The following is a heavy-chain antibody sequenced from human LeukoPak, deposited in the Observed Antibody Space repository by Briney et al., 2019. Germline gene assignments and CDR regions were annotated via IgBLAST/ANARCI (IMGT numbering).Heavy chain of an antibody. V-gene: IGHV3-7*03. CDR3: ARGGGLDV. CDR2: INHNGNVN. J-gene: IGHJ6*02. D-gene: IGHD3-16*01. CDR1: GFTFSSYW. Sequence: PPGGSLRLSCAASGFTFSSYWMNWARQAPGKGLEWMASINHNGNVNYYVDSVKGRFTISRDNAKNSLYLQMSNLRAEDTAVYFCARGGGLDVWGQGATVTVSS.